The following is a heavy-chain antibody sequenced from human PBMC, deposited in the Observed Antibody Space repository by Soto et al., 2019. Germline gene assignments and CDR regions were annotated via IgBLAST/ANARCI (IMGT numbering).Heavy chain of an antibody. CDR3: ASASFFKWGFDP. CDR2: IFYTGST. V-gene: IGHV4-39*01. CDR1: GGSISNDQYY. J-gene: IGHJ5*02. Sequence: SETLSLTCAVSGGSISNDQYYWGWIRQPPGKGLEWVGSIFYTGSTYYNPSLKSRATISVDTSNNQFSLRLNSVTAADTAIYYCASASFFKWGFDPWGQGTLVTVSS. D-gene: IGHD2-8*01.